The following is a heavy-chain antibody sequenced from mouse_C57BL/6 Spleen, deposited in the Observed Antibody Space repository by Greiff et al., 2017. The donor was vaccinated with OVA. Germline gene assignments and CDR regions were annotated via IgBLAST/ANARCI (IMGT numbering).Heavy chain of an antibody. CDR2: IWRGGST. CDR1: GFSFTSYG. J-gene: IGHJ2*01. V-gene: IGHV2-5*01. CDR3: AKNDDGYYFDY. Sequence: VMLVESGPGLVQPSQSLSLTCTVSGFSFTSYGVHWVRQSPGKGLEWLGVIWRGGSTDYNAAFMSRLSITKDNSKSQVFFKMNSLQADDTAIYYCAKNDDGYYFDYWGQGTTLTVSS. D-gene: IGHD2-3*01.